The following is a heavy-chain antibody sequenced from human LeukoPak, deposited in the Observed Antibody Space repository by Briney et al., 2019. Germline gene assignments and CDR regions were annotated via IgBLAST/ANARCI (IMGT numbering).Heavy chain of an antibody. J-gene: IGHJ4*02. CDR2: IFTGGTT. Sequence: GGSLRLSCAASGFTVSSNYMSWVRQAPGKGLEWVSVIFTGGTTSYADSVKGRFTISRDNSRNTQYLQMNSLRVEDTAVYYCASGPLYSPSPFDYWGQGTLVTVSS. V-gene: IGHV3-66*01. D-gene: IGHD5-12*01. CDR1: GFTVSSNY. CDR3: ASGPLYSPSPFDY.